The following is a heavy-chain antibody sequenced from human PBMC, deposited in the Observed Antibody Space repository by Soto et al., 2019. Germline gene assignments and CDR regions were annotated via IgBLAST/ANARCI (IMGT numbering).Heavy chain of an antibody. CDR3: ASEYYDFWSGYANYGMDV. J-gene: IGHJ6*02. Sequence: TGGSLRLSCAASGFTFSSYAIIWVRHAPFKGLEWVSAISGSGGSTYYADSVKGRFTISRDNSKNTLHLQMNSLRAEDTAVYYCASEYYDFWSGYANYGMDVWGQGTTVTVSS. CDR1: GFTFSSYA. CDR2: ISGSGGST. V-gene: IGHV3-23*01. D-gene: IGHD3-3*01.